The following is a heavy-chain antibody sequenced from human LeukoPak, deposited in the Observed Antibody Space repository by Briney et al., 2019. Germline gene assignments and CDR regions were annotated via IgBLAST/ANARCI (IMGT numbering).Heavy chain of an antibody. V-gene: IGHV3-30*18. CDR1: GFTFSSYG. Sequence: GGSLRLSCAASGFTFSSYGMHWVRQASDKGLAWVAVISYDGSNKYYADSVKGRFTISRDNSKNTLYLQMNSLRAEDTAVYYCAKDTAAAGFDYWGQGTLVTVSS. CDR3: AKDTAAAGFDY. J-gene: IGHJ4*02. CDR2: ISYDGSNK. D-gene: IGHD6-13*01.